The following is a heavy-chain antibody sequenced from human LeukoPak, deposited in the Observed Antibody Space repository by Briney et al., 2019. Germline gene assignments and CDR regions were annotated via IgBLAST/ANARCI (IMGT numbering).Heavy chain of an antibody. D-gene: IGHD1-1*01. V-gene: IGHV3-23*01. CDR1: GFSFSTYA. CDR3: AKRSSSTTYYFDN. J-gene: IGHJ4*02. CDR2: SGISGGT. Sequence: GGSLRLSCAASGFSFSTYAMSWVRQAPGKGLEWVSTSGISGGTYYSDSVKGRFTISRDKSKNTLYLQMNSLGAEDTALYYCAKRSSSTTYYFDNWGQGTLITVSS.